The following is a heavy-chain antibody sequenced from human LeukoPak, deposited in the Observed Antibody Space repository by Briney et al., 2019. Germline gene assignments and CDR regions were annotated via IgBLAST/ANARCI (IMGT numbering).Heavy chain of an antibody. J-gene: IGHJ4*02. CDR3: AKGYLGLCTGGSCFHFDY. CDR2: IRHDGNSK. V-gene: IGHV3-30*02. CDR1: GFTFSSYG. D-gene: IGHD2-15*01. Sequence: PGGSLRLSCAASGFTFSSYGMHWVRQTPGKGLEWVAFIRHDGNSKFYADSVKGRFTISRDNSKNALYLKMDSLTDEDTAVYYCAKGYLGLCTGGSCFHFDYWGQGTLLTVSS.